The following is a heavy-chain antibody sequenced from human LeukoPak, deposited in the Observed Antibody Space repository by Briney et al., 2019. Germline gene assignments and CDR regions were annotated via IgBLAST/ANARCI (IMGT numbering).Heavy chain of an antibody. D-gene: IGHD6-25*01. CDR3: ARQGGGFWYLDL. CDR2: IYYSGST. Sequence: SETLSLTCTVSGDSISSYYWSWIRQPPGKGLEWIGYIYYSGSTNYNPSLKSRVTISVDTSKNQFSLKLSSVTAADTAVYYCARQGGGFWYLDLWGRGTLVTVSS. CDR1: GDSISSYY. V-gene: IGHV4-59*08. J-gene: IGHJ2*01.